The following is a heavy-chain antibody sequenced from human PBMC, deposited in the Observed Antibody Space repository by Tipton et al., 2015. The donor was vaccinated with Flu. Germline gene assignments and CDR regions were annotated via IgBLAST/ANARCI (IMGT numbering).Heavy chain of an antibody. J-gene: IGHJ3*02. V-gene: IGHV3-48*03. CDR2: ISSSGGTI. CDR1: GFTFSSYE. D-gene: IGHD2-2*01. Sequence: SLRLSCAASGFTFSSYEMNWVRQAPGKGLEWVSYISSSGGTIYYADSVKGRFTISRDNAENSLYLQMNSLRAEDTAVYYCARDPTSWSNDAFDIWGQGTRVTVSS. CDR3: ARDPTSWSNDAFDI.